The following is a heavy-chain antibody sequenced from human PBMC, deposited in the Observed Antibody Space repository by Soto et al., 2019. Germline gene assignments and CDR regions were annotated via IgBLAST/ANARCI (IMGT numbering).Heavy chain of an antibody. CDR2: ISGSGGST. V-gene: IGHV3-23*01. CDR1: GFTFSSYA. Sequence: GGSLRLSCAASGFTFSSYAMSWVRQAPGKGLEWVSAISGSGGSTYYADSVKGRFTISRDNSKNTLYLQMNSLRAEDTAVYYCAKSVRDPHVGYSSSWPIDRSYWYFDLWGRGTLVTVSS. D-gene: IGHD6-13*01. CDR3: AKSVRDPHVGYSSSWPIDRSYWYFDL. J-gene: IGHJ2*01.